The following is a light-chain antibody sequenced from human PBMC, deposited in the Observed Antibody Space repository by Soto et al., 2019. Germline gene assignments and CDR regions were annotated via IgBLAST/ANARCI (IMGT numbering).Light chain of an antibody. J-gene: IGKJ1*01. CDR2: AAY. CDR3: QQHNTSPLT. V-gene: IGKV1-9*01. Sequence: DIQLTQSPAFLSASVGDRVTITCRASQGISTYLAWYQQKPGKAPTLLIYAAYTLQSGVPSRFSGSGSGTDFTLTISSLQPEDFATYYCQQHNTSPLTFGQGTKVEIK. CDR1: QGISTY.